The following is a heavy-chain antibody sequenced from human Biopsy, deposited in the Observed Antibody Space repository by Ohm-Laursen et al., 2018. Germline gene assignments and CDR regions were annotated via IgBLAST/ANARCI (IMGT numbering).Heavy chain of an antibody. Sequence: LSLTCAASGFTFSRYGMSWVRQAPGKGLEWVSVTFESGDTTHYGDSVKGRFSVSRDNSKSTLYLQMNSLRAEDTAVYCCAKTLGDSYGSRYFDYWGQGTLVTVSP. CDR1: GFTFSRYG. CDR2: TFESGDTT. D-gene: IGHD5-18*01. J-gene: IGHJ4*02. V-gene: IGHV3-23*01. CDR3: AKTLGDSYGSRYFDY.